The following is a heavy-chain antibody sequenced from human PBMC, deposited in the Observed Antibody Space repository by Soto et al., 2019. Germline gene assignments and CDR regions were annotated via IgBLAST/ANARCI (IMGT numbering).Heavy chain of an antibody. Sequence: PSDTLSLTCTVSGGSISSFGYYWSWIRQHPGKGLEWIGYIYYSGSTYYNPSLKSRVTISVDTSKNQFSLKLSSVTAADTAVYYCARGNHTYYDFWSGYLHDYWGQGTLVTVSS. CDR2: IYYSGST. D-gene: IGHD3-3*01. CDR1: GGSISSFGYY. V-gene: IGHV4-31*03. J-gene: IGHJ4*02. CDR3: ARGNHTYYDFWSGYLHDY.